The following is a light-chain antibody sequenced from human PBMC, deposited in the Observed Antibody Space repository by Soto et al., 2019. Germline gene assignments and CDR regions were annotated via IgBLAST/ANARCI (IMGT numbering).Light chain of an antibody. CDR3: QQSYSTLRT. V-gene: IGKV1-39*01. CDR1: QSISSY. J-gene: IGKJ1*01. CDR2: AAS. Sequence: DIQMTRSPSSLSASVGDRVTITCRASQSISSYLNWYQQKPGKAPNLLIYAASSLQSGVPSRFSGSGSGTDFTLTISSLQPEDFATYYCQQSYSTLRTFGQGTKVEIK.